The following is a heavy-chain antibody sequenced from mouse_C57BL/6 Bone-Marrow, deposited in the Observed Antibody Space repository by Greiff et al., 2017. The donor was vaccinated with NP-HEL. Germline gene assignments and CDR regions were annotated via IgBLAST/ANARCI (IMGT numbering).Heavy chain of an antibody. Sequence: EVKVVESGGGLVKPGGSLKLSCAASGFTFSDYGMHWVRQAPEKGLEWVAYISSGSSTIYYADTVKGRFTISRYNAKNTLFLQMTSLRSEDTAMYYCARGMVTTLYDYAMDYWGQGTSVTVSS. CDR3: ARGMVTTLYDYAMDY. J-gene: IGHJ4*01. V-gene: IGHV5-17*01. D-gene: IGHD2-2*01. CDR1: GFTFSDYG. CDR2: ISSGSSTI.